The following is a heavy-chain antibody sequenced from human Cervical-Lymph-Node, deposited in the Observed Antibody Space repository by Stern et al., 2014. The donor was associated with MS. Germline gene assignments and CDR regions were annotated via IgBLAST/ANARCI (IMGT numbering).Heavy chain of an antibody. Sequence: VQLVESRGGVVQPGRSLRLSCAASGFRFRRFGMHWVRQAPGKGLEWVAVISFDGGHKYYSDSVKGRFTISRDNSKNTVYLQMNSLRPEDTALYYCAKDRDLFAAIRGVTLHYGMDVWGQGTTVTVPS. D-gene: IGHD3-10*01. CDR3: AKDRDLFAAIRGVTLHYGMDV. V-gene: IGHV3-30*18. J-gene: IGHJ6*02. CDR1: GFRFRRFG. CDR2: ISFDGGHK.